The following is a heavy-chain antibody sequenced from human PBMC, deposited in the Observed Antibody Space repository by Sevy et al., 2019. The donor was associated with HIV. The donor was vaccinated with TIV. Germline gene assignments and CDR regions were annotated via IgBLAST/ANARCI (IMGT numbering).Heavy chain of an antibody. D-gene: IGHD4-17*01. CDR1: GFAFSNYYA. V-gene: IGHV3-30-3*01. J-gene: IGHJ6*02. Sequence: GGSLRLSCAASGFAFSNYYAMYWVRQAPGKGLKWVALISYDGNDKYYAHSVKGGFTNSRDNFKNTLYLQMNSLKAEDTAVYYCARPRANYVDNYFFYAMDVWGQGTTVTVSS. CDR2: ISYDGNDK. CDR3: ARPRANYVDNYFFYAMDV.